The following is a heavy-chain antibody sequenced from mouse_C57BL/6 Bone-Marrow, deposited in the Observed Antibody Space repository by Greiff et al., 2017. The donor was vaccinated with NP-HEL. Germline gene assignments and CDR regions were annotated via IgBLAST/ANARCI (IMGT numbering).Heavy chain of an antibody. CDR2: IYPRSGNT. V-gene: IGHV1-81*01. CDR3: ARFDGYYVDY. Sequence: VQVVESGAELARPGASVKLSCKASGYTFTSYGISWVKQRTGQGLEWIGEIYPRSGNTYYNEKFKGKATLTADKSSSTAYMELRSLTSEDSAVYFCARFDGYYVDYWGQGTTLTVSS. D-gene: IGHD2-3*01. CDR1: GYTFTSYG. J-gene: IGHJ2*01.